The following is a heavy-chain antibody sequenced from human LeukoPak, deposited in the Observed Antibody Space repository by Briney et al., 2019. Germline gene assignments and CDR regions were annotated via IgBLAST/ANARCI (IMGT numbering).Heavy chain of an antibody. D-gene: IGHD3-3*01. Sequence: ASETLSLXCTVSGGSISSGSYYWIWIRQPAGKGLEWIGRIYTSGITNYNPSLKSRVTISVDTSKNQFSLKLSSVTAADTAVYYCAATIFGVVILADAFDIWGQGTMVTVSS. CDR1: GGSISSGSYY. J-gene: IGHJ3*02. CDR3: AATIFGVVILADAFDI. V-gene: IGHV4-61*02. CDR2: IYTSGIT.